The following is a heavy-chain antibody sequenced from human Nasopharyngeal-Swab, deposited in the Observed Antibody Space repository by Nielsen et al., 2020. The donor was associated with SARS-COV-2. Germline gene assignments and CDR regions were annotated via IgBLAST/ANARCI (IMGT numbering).Heavy chain of an antibody. Sequence: SVKASCKASGGTFSSYAISWVRQAPGQGLEWMGGIIPIFGTANYAQKFQGRVTITADESTSTAYMELSSLRSEDTAVYYCARGLTARGYYYYMDVWGKGTTVTVSS. CDR2: IIPIFGTA. CDR3: ARGLTARGYYYYMDV. D-gene: IGHD3-9*01. V-gene: IGHV1-69*13. J-gene: IGHJ6*03. CDR1: GGTFSSYA.